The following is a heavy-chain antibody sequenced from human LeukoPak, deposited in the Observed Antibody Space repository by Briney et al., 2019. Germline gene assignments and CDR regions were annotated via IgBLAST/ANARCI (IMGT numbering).Heavy chain of an antibody. CDR2: ISSSSSYI. Sequence: GGSLRLSCAASGFTFSSYSMNRVRQAPGKGLEWVSSISSSSSYIYYADSVKGRFTISRDNAKNSLYLQMNSLRAEDTAVYYCARGGHYDSVWGRYRQKDGFDYWGQGTLVTVSS. V-gene: IGHV3-21*01. J-gene: IGHJ4*02. CDR1: GFTFSSYS. D-gene: IGHD3-16*02. CDR3: ARGGHYDSVWGRYRQKDGFDY.